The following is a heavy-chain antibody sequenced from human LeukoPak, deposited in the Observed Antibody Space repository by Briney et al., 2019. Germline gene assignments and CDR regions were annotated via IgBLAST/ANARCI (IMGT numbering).Heavy chain of an antibody. J-gene: IGHJ5*02. D-gene: IGHD1-26*01. Sequence: GESLKISCKGSGYTFTDYWIAWGRQMPGKGLAWMGIIFPGDSDTRYSPSFQGQVTISADKSTTTAYLQWGSLTASDTALYFCARLADTTSWGQGTLVTVSS. CDR2: IFPGDSDT. V-gene: IGHV5-51*01. CDR1: GYTFTDYW. CDR3: ARLADTTS.